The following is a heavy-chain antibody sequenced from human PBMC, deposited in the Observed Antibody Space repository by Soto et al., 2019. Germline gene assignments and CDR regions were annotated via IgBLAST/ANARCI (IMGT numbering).Heavy chain of an antibody. J-gene: IGHJ4*02. CDR1: GGSISSGGYY. V-gene: IGHV4-31*03. D-gene: IGHD5-18*01. CDR2: IYYSGST. Sequence: SETLSLTCTVSGGSISSGGYYWSWIRQHPGKGLEWIGYIYYSGSTYYNPSLKSRVTISVDTSKNQFSLKLSSVTAADTAVYYCARDLRGYSFYFDYWGQGTLVTVSS. CDR3: ARDLRGYSFYFDY.